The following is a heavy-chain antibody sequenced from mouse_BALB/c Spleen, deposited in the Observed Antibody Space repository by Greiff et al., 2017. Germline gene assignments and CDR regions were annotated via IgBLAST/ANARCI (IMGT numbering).Heavy chain of an antibody. Sequence: QVQLKQSGAELAKPGASVKMSCKASGYTFTSYWMHWVKQRPGQGLEWIGYINPSTGYTEYNQKFKDKATLTADKSSSTAYMQLSSLTSEDSAVYYCARFWERGYAMDDWGQGTSVTVSS. D-gene: IGHD4-1*01. V-gene: IGHV1-7*01. J-gene: IGHJ4*01. CDR1: GYTFTSYW. CDR2: INPSTGYT. CDR3: ARFWERGYAMDD.